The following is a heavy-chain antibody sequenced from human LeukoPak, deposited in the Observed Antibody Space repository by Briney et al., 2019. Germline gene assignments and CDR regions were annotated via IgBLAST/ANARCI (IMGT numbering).Heavy chain of an antibody. J-gene: IGHJ4*02. D-gene: IGHD1-14*01. CDR2: LWYDGSNT. V-gene: IGHV3-33*01. CDR3: AREKDRVFDS. Sequence: PGGSLRLSCVPSGFPFSSYDMQWVRQAPGKGLEWVAVLWYDGSNTYYADSVKGRFTISRDNSKNTLYLQMNSLRAEDTAVYYCAREKDRVFDSWGQGTLVTVSS. CDR1: GFPFSSYD.